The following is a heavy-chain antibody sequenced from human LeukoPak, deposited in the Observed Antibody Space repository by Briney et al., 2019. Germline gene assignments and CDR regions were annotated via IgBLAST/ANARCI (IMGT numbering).Heavy chain of an antibody. CDR3: ARDEGNTGWYTFDY. D-gene: IGHD6-19*01. Sequence: SQTLSLTCDISGDSVSSNNGAWNWIRQSPSRGLERLGKIYYRSRWYNDYAASVEGRLTINPDTSKNQFSLQLKSVTPEDTAVYYCARDEGNTGWYTFDYWGQGTLVSVSS. CDR1: GDSVSSNNGA. CDR2: IYYRSRWYN. V-gene: IGHV6-1*01. J-gene: IGHJ4*02.